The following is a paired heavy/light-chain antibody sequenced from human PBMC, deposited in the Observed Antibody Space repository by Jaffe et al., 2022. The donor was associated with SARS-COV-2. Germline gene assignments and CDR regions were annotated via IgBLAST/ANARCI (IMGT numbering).Heavy chain of an antibody. J-gene: IGHJ6*03. CDR3: ARESLTMVRGVNYYSMDV. V-gene: IGHV4-61*01. CDR2: IYYSGST. D-gene: IGHD3-10*01. Sequence: QVQLQESGPGLVKPSETLSLTCTVSGDSVSSHSYYWSWIRQPPGKGLEWIGCIYYSGSTNYNPSLKSRVTISVDTSKNQFSLKLSSVTAADTALYYCARESLTMVRGVNYYSMDVWGKGTTVTVSS. CDR1: GDSVSSHSYY.
Light chain of an antibody. CDR3: QQLVSYPYT. CDR1: QGISSY. CDR2: GAS. V-gene: IGKV1-9*01. J-gene: IGKJ2*01. Sequence: DIQLTQSPSFLSASVGDRVTITCRASQGISSYLAWYHQKPGKAPKLLIYGASTLQSGVPSRFSGSGSGTEFTLTISSLQPEDFATYYCQQLVSYPYTFGQGTKLEIK.